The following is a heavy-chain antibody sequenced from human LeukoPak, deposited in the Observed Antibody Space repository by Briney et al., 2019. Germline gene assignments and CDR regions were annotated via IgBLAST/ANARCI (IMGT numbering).Heavy chain of an antibody. D-gene: IGHD7-27*01. CDR3: AIWRWGSAFDI. CDR1: GYTFTGYY. CDR2: INPSSGGT. Sequence: AASVKVSCKASGYTFTGYYMHWVRQAPGQGLEWMGWINPSSGGTNYAQKFQGRVTMTRDTSISTAYMELSRLRSDDTAVYYCAIWRWGSAFDIWGQGTMVTVSS. V-gene: IGHV1-2*02. J-gene: IGHJ3*02.